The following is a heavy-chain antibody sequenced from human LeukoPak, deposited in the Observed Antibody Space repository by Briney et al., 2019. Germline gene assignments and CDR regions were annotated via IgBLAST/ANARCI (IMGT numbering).Heavy chain of an antibody. J-gene: IGHJ4*02. CDR3: EAERRWNYRLDY. CDR1: VYIFTHYC. CDR2: MSAKCADT. D-gene: IGHD1-7*01. Sequence: ASVKVLCNFCVYIFTHYCIHCARQPPGQGLEWMACMSAKCADTNYIENFQGRVTMTRDTSISTAYMELGGLRFDDTAVYYCEAERRWNYRLDYWGQGAMVSV. V-gene: IGHV1-2*02.